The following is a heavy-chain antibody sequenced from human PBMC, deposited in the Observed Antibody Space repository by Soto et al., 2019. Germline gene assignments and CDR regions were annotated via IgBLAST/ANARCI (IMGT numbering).Heavy chain of an antibody. CDR3: ARAPSGSYPEFDY. CDR1: GFIFSSYT. Sequence: GGSLSLSCAASGFIFSSYTMHWVRQAPGKGLEWVGVITYDGSNQYYADSVKGRFTISRDNSRNMLFLQMNSLRPDDTAVYYCARAPSGSYPEFDYWGQGTLVTVSS. CDR2: ITYDGSNQ. V-gene: IGHV3-30-3*01. D-gene: IGHD1-26*01. J-gene: IGHJ4*02.